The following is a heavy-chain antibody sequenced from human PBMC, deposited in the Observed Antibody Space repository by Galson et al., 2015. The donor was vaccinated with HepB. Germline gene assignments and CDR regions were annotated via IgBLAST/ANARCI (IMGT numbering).Heavy chain of an antibody. CDR1: GGSISSYY. Sequence: TLSLTCTVSGGSISSYYWSWIRQPPGKGLEWIGYIYYSGSTNYNPSLKSRVTISVDTSKNRFSLKLSSVTAADTAVYYCARASSSWTNYFDYWGQGTLVTVSS. D-gene: IGHD6-13*01. CDR2: IYYSGST. V-gene: IGHV4-59*01. CDR3: ARASSSWTNYFDY. J-gene: IGHJ4*02.